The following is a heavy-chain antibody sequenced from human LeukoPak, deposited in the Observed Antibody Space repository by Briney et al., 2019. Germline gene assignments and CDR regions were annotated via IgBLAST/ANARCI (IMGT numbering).Heavy chain of an antibody. V-gene: IGHV1-18*01. CDR2: ISGYNGNT. CDR1: GYTFTSYG. CDR3: ARDHSSSSRASDY. J-gene: IGHJ4*02. Sequence: ASVKVSCKASGYTFTSYGVSWVRQAPGQGLEWMGWISGYNGNTNYAQKLQGRVTMTTDTSTSTVYIELRSLRSDDTAVYYCARDHSSSSRASDYWGQGTLVTVSS. D-gene: IGHD6-6*01.